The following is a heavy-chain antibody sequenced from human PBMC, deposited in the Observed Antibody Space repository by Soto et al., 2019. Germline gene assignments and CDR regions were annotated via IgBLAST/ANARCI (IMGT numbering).Heavy chain of an antibody. J-gene: IGHJ4*02. CDR3: AASSCYDFFVDY. V-gene: IGHV1-3*01. Sequence: QVQLVQSGAEVKKPGASVKVSCKASGYTFTSYAMHWVRQAPGQRLEWMGWINAGNGNTKYSQKFQGRVTITRDTSASTAYMELSSMRSEDTAVYYCAASSCYDFFVDYWGQGTLVTVSS. CDR2: INAGNGNT. CDR1: GYTFTSYA. D-gene: IGHD5-12*01.